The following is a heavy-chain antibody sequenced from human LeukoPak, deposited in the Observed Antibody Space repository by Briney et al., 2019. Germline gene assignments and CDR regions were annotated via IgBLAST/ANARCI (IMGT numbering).Heavy chain of an antibody. CDR2: ISYDGSNK. CDR3: AKDRVAAAGTGGNWFDP. CDR1: GFTFSSYD. J-gene: IGHJ5*02. V-gene: IGHV3-30*18. D-gene: IGHD6-13*01. Sequence: PGRSLRLSCAASGFTFSSYDMHWVRQAPGKGLEWVAVISYDGSNKYYADSVKGRFTISRDNSKNTLYLQMNSLRAEDTAVYYCAKDRVAAAGTGGNWFDPWGQGTLVTVSS.